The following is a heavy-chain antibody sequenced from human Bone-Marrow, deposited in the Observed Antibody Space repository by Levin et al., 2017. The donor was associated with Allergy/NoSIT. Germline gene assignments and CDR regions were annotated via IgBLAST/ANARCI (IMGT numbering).Heavy chain of an antibody. V-gene: IGHV3-23*01. CDR2: VSGYGVSI. CDR3: AKDLRQGYSSGSYYFDY. CDR1: GFILSSYT. D-gene: IGHD5-18*01. J-gene: IGHJ4*02. Sequence: GESLKISCPASGFILSSYTMSWVRQAPGKGLEWVSGVSGYGVSIYYADSVKGRFTISRDNPKNTLYLQMNGLRAEDTAVYYCAKDLRQGYSSGSYYFDYWGQGTLVTVSS.